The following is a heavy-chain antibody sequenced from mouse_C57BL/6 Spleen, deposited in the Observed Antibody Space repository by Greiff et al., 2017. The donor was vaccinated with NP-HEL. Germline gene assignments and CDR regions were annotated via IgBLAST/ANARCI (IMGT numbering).Heavy chain of an antibody. Sequence: QVQLQQSGPGLVQPSQSLSITCTVSGFSLTSYGVHWVRQSPGKGLEWLGVIWRGGSTDYNAAFMSRLSITKDNSKSQVFFKMNSLQADDTAIYYWAKTEGGNYDYYAMDYWGQGTSVTVSS. CDR1: GFSLTSYG. CDR3: AKTEGGNYDYYAMDY. CDR2: IWRGGST. D-gene: IGHD2-1*01. V-gene: IGHV2-5*01. J-gene: IGHJ4*01.